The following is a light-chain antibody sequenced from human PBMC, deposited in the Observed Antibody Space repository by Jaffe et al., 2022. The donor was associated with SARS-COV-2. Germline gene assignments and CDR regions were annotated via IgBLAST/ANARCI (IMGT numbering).Light chain of an antibody. CDR2: GAS. CDR1: QSVGST. V-gene: IGKV3-11*01. Sequence: EIVLTQSPATLSLSPGERATLSCRASQSVGSTLAWYQQKPGQSPRLLILGASNRATGIPVRFSGSGSGTDFTLTISSLEPEDFAVYYCQQRSNSYTFGQGTRLEIK. J-gene: IGKJ2*01. CDR3: QQRSNSYT.